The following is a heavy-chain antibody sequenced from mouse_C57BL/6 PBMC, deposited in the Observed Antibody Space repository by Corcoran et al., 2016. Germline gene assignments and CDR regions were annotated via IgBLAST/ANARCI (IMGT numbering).Heavy chain of an antibody. J-gene: IGHJ3*01. V-gene: IGHV1-22*01. CDR1: RYTFTDYN. Sequence: EVQLQQSGPELVKPGASVKMSCKASRYTFTDYNMHWVKQSHGKSLEWIGYINPNNGGTSYNQKFKGKDTLTVNKSSSTAYMELRSLTSEDSAVYYCARLDDGYHGAWFAYWGQGTLVTVSA. D-gene: IGHD2-3*01. CDR2: INPNNGGT. CDR3: ARLDDGYHGAWFAY.